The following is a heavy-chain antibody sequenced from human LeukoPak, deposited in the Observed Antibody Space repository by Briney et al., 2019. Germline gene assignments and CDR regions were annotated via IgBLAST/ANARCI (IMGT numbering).Heavy chain of an antibody. Sequence: VASVKVSCKASGYTFTGYYMHWVRQAPGQGLEWMGWINPNSGGTNYAQKFQGRVTMTRDTSISTAYMELSRLRSDDTAVYYCAREGPKYYYDSSGPNWFDPWGQGTLVTVSS. CDR3: AREGPKYYYDSSGPNWFDP. D-gene: IGHD3-22*01. V-gene: IGHV1-2*02. J-gene: IGHJ5*02. CDR1: GYTFTGYY. CDR2: INPNSGGT.